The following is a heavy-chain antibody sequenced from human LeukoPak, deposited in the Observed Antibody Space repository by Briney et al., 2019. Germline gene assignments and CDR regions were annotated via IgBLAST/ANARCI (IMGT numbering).Heavy chain of an antibody. CDR1: GGSFSYYH. CDR2: INHSGST. D-gene: IGHD5-24*01. J-gene: IGHJ4*02. V-gene: IGHV4-34*09. Sequence: PSETLSLTCAVYGGSFSYYHWSWIRQPPGKGLEWIGEINHSGSTNYNPSLKSRVTISVDTSKNQFSLKLSSVTAADTAVYYCARVERRLTGFDYWGQGTLVTVSS. CDR3: ARVERRLTGFDY.